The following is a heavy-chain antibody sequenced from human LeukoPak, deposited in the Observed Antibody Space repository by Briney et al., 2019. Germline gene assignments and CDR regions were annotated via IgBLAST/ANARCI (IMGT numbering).Heavy chain of an antibody. CDR2: IYYSGST. V-gene: IGHV4-30-4*01. J-gene: IGHJ3*02. CDR1: GGSISSGDHY. D-gene: IGHD1-26*01. Sequence: SETLSLTCTVSGGSISSGDHYWSWIRQPPGKGLEWIGYIYYSGSTYYNPSLKSRVTISVDTSKNQFSLKLSSVTAADTAVYYCARVVGDAFDIWGQGTMVTVSS. CDR3: ARVVGDAFDI.